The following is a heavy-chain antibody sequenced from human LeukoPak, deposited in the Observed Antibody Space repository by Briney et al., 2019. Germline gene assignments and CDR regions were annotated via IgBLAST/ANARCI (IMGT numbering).Heavy chain of an antibody. V-gene: IGHV3-11*04. CDR3: ARVRDEIWFHP. CDR1: GFTLSDYH. Sequence: SGGSLRLSCAASGFTLSDYHMSWIRQAPGKGLEWVSYISSSGSTIYYADSVKGRFTISRDNAKNSLYLQMNSLRAEDTAVYYCARVRDEIWFHPWGQGSLVTVSS. CDR2: ISSSGSTI. J-gene: IGHJ5*02.